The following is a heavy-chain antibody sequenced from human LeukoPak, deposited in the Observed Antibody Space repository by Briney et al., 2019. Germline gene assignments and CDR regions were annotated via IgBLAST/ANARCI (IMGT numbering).Heavy chain of an antibody. Sequence: PGGSLRLSCAASGFTFSSYGMHWVRQAPVKGLEWVSVIWYDESKKYYGDSVKGRFTISRDTSKNTLYLQMNSLRVEDTAVYFCARDGGAGLDYWGQGTLVTVSS. CDR2: IWYDESKK. D-gene: IGHD2-15*01. CDR3: ARDGGAGLDY. V-gene: IGHV3-33*01. J-gene: IGHJ4*02. CDR1: GFTFSSYG.